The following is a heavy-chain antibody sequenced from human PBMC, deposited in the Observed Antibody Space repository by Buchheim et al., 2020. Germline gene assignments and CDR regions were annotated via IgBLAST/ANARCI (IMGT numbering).Heavy chain of an antibody. D-gene: IGHD3-22*01. J-gene: IGHJ4*02. CDR3: AKGDYYDSSGYLY. Sequence: EVQLVESGGGLVQPGGSLRLSCAASGFTFSSYAMSWVRQAPGKGLEWGSAISGSGGSTYYAGSGKGRFTNSRDNSKNTLDPQMNSLRAEDTAVYYCAKGDYYDSSGYLYWGQGTL. CDR2: ISGSGGST. CDR1: GFTFSSYA. V-gene: IGHV3-23*04.